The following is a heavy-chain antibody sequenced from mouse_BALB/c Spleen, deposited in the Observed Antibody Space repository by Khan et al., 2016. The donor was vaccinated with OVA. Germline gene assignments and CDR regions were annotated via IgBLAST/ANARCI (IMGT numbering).Heavy chain of an antibody. CDR3: ATSGQYGGNYYFGMDY. J-gene: IGHJ4*01. V-gene: IGHV1-7*01. D-gene: IGHD2-1*01. CDR1: GYTFTTYW. Sequence: QVRLQQSGAELAKPGASMKMSCKASGYTFTTYWMHWIKQRPGQGLEWIGYINPNTGYNECEQKFKDKATLTADKSSSTVYMQLSSLTSEDSAVYYGATSGQYGGNYYFGMDYWGQGTSVTVSS. CDR2: INPNTGYN.